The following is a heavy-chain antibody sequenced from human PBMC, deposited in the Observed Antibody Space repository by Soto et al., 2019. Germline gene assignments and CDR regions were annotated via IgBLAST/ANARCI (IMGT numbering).Heavy chain of an antibody. V-gene: IGHV4-59*01. CDR2: IYYSGST. D-gene: IGHD5-18*01. CDR1: GGSISSYY. Sequence: PSETLSLTCTVSGGSISSYYWSWIRQPPGKGLEWIGYIYYSGSTNYNPSLKSRVTISVDTSKNQFSLKLSSVTAADTAVYYCARGQRRYSYEYYFDYWGQGTLVTVSS. J-gene: IGHJ4*02. CDR3: ARGQRRYSYEYYFDY.